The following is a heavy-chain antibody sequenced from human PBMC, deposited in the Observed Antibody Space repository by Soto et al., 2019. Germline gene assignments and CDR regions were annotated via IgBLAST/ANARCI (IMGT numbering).Heavy chain of an antibody. CDR1: GFSFNKAW. CDR3: TTDEEYSTGWSRGDK. Sequence: EVQLVESGGGLVKPGGSLRLSCAASGFSFNKAWMNWVRQAPGKGLEWVGRIKRRTDGETTDYAAPVQGRFTISRDDSKNTLYLQMNSLEVEDTAMYYCTTDEEYSTGWSRGDKWGQGTLVTVSS. CDR2: IKRRTDGETT. D-gene: IGHD6-19*01. V-gene: IGHV3-15*07. J-gene: IGHJ4*02.